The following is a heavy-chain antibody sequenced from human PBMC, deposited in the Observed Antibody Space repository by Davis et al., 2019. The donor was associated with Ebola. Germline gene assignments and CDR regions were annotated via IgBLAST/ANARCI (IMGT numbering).Heavy chain of an antibody. CDR3: ARVQDGVVAAMGGFDY. D-gene: IGHD2-15*01. Sequence: PSETLSLTCAVYGGSFSGYYWSWVRQPPGKGLEWIGEINHSGSTNYNPSLKSRVTISVDTSKNQFSLKLSSVTAADTAVYYCARVQDGVVAAMGGFDYWGQGTLVTVSS. J-gene: IGHJ4*02. V-gene: IGHV4-34*01. CDR1: GGSFSGYY. CDR2: INHSGST.